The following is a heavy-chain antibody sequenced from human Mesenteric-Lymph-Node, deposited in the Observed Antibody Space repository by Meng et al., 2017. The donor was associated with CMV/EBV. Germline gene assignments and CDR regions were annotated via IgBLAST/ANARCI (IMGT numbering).Heavy chain of an antibody. J-gene: IGHJ4*02. D-gene: IGHD6-19*01. CDR2: INHGGNT. V-gene: IGHV4-34*01. CDR1: GYY. Sequence: GYYWNWIRQAPGKGLEWVGEINHGGNTGRTNYNPSLKSRVTISLDTSKNQFSLNLTSVTAADTAVYYCARRAGGSPLLGRAVAGLDFWGQGTLVTVSS. CDR3: ARRAGGSPLLGRAVAGLDF.